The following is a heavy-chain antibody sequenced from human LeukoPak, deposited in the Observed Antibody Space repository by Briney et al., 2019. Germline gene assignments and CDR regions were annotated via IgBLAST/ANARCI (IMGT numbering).Heavy chain of an antibody. CDR3: ARERSIAAAGTVYFQH. J-gene: IGHJ1*01. CDR2: IYYSGST. Sequence: SETLSLTCTVSGGSISSSSYYWGWIRQPPGKGLEWIGSIYYSGSTYYNPSLKSRVTISVDTSKNQFSLKLSSVTAADTAVYCCARERSIAAAGTVYFQHWGQGTLVTVSS. D-gene: IGHD6-13*01. CDR1: GGSISSSSYY. V-gene: IGHV4-39*02.